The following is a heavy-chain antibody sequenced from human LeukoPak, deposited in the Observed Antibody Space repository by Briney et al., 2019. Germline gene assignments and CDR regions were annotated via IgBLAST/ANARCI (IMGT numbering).Heavy chain of an antibody. CDR3: ARQRTSDSWGDSSGYYFDY. V-gene: IGHV5-51*01. Sequence: GESLKISCKGSGYSFSSYWIVWVRQMPGKGLEWMGIIYPGDSNTRYSPSFQGQVTISADKSINTAYLQWSSLKDSDTAMYYCARQRTSDSWGDSSGYYFDYWGQGTLVIVSS. CDR2: IYPGDSNT. J-gene: IGHJ4*02. CDR1: GYSFSSYW. D-gene: IGHD3-3*01.